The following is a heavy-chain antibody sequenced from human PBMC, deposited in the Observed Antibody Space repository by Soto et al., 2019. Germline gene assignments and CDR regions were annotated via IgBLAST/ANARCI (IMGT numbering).Heavy chain of an antibody. CDR2: INAGNGNT. J-gene: IGHJ4*02. CDR3: ARVYDFWSGQHNYFDY. Sequence: ASVKVSCKASGYTCTSYAMHWVRQAPGQRLEWMGWINAGNGNTKYSQKFQGRVTITRDTSASTAYMELSSLRSEDTAVYYCARVYDFWSGQHNYFDYWGQGTLVTVSS. V-gene: IGHV1-3*01. CDR1: GYTCTSYA. D-gene: IGHD3-3*01.